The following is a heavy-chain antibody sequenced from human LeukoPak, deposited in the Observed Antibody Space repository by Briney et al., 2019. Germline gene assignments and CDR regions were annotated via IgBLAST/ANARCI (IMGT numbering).Heavy chain of an antibody. V-gene: IGHV3-23*01. CDR3: AKIRHYDSND. CDR1: GFTVSSNY. J-gene: IGHJ4*02. Sequence: PGGSLRLSCAASGFTVSSNYMSWVRQAPGKGLEWVSAISGSGGATFYADSVKGRFTISRDNSKNTLQLQMNSLRAEDAAVYYCAKIRHYDSNDWGQGTLVTVSS. D-gene: IGHD3-22*01. CDR2: ISGSGGAT.